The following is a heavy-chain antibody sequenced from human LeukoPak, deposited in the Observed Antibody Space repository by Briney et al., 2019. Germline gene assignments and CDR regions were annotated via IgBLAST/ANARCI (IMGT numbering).Heavy chain of an antibody. Sequence: PSETLSLTCTVSGGSISSYYWSWIRQPAGKGLEWIGRIYTSGSTNYNPSLKSRVTMSVDTSKNQFSLKLSSVTAADTAVYYCARQAYSSSWYVVDGYYYMDVWGKGTTVTVSS. CDR2: IYTSGST. CDR3: ARQAYSSSWYVVDGYYYMDV. V-gene: IGHV4-4*07. CDR1: GGSISSYY. D-gene: IGHD6-13*01. J-gene: IGHJ6*03.